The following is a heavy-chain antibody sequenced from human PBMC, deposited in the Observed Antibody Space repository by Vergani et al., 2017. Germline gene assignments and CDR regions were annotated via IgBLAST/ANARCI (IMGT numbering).Heavy chain of an antibody. CDR3: ARPGSGSYYNDYFDY. Sequence: QVQLQQWGAGLLKPSETLSLTCAVYGGSFSGYYWSWIRQPPGKGLEWIGIIYPGDSDTRYSPSFQGQVTISADKSISTAYLQWSSLKASDTAMYYCARPGSGSYYNDYFDYWGQGTLVTVSS. CDR2: IYPGDSDT. D-gene: IGHD3-10*01. CDR1: GGSFSGYY. J-gene: IGHJ4*02. V-gene: IGHV4-34*01.